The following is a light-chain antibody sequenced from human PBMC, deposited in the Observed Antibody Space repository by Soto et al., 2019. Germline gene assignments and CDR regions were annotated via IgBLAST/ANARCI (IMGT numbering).Light chain of an antibody. V-gene: IGKV3-11*01. Sequence: EIVLTQSPATLSLSPGERATLSCRASQSVSSYLACYQQKPGQAPRLLIYDASNRATGIPARFSGSVYGTDFALTISSLEPEDFAIYYCQQHSNWPPVTFGVGTKVAIK. CDR2: DAS. CDR1: QSVSSY. J-gene: IGKJ4*01. CDR3: QQHSNWPPVT.